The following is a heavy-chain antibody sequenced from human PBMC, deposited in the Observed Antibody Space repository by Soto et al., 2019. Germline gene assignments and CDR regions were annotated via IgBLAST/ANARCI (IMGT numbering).Heavy chain of an antibody. CDR2: INAGNGNT. J-gene: IGHJ6*02. CDR3: ASGMSSSWYRIGYGMDV. Sequence: ASVKVSCKASGYTFTSYAMHWVRQAPGQRLEWMGWINAGNGNTKYSQKFQGRVTITRDTSASTAYMELSSLRSEDTAVYYCASGMSSSWYRIGYGMDVWGQGTTVTVSS. D-gene: IGHD6-13*01. V-gene: IGHV1-3*01. CDR1: GYTFTSYA.